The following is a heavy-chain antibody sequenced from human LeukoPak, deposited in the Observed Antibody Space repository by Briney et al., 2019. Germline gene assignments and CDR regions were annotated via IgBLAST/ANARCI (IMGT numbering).Heavy chain of an antibody. CDR3: ARRGNWGWYFDY. D-gene: IGHD7-27*01. Sequence: EASETLSLTCTVSGGSISSGNYYWNWIRQPAGKGLEWIGHIYTSGITDYNPSLKSRVTISLDTSKNQFSLKLNFVTAADTAVYYCARRGNWGWYFDYWGQGTLVTVSS. V-gene: IGHV4-61*09. CDR2: IYTSGIT. J-gene: IGHJ4*02. CDR1: GGSISSGNYY.